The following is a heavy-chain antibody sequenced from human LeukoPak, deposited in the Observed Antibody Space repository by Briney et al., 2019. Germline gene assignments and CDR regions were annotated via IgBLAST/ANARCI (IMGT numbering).Heavy chain of an antibody. CDR3: ARGFPHRRNYDSSGYYSYFFDY. J-gene: IGHJ4*02. D-gene: IGHD3-22*01. CDR1: GYTFINYG. Sequence: ASVKVSCKASGYTFINYGITWVRQAPGQGLEWMGWISTYNGNTKYPQKFQSRVTMTTDTSTSTAYMELTSMRSDDTAVYYCARGFPHRRNYDSSGYYSYFFDYWGQGTLVTVSS. V-gene: IGHV1-18*01. CDR2: ISTYNGNT.